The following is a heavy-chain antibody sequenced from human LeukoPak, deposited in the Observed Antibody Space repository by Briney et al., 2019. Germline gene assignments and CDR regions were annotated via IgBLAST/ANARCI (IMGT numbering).Heavy chain of an antibody. CDR2: IIPIFGTA. J-gene: IGHJ4*02. V-gene: IGHV1-69*13. D-gene: IGHD4-17*01. Sequence: SVKVSCKASGGTFSSYAISWVRQAPGQGLEWMGGIIPIFGTANYAQKFQGRVTITADESTSTAYMELSSLRSEDTAVYHCAREAAPLTVTTYYFDYWGQGTLVTVSS. CDR1: GGTFSSYA. CDR3: AREAAPLTVTTYYFDY.